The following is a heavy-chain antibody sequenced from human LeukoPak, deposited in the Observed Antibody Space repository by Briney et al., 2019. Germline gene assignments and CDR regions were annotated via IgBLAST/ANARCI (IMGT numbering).Heavy chain of an antibody. CDR3: ARDEGDGSYFDN. V-gene: IGHV4-31*03. CDR1: GGSISSGGYY. Sequence: SQTLSLTCTVSGGSISSGGYYWSWIRQHPGKGLEWIGYIYYSGSTYYNPSLKSRVTISVDTSKNQFSLKLSSVTAADTAVYYCARDEGDGSYFDNWGQGTLVTVSS. CDR2: IYYSGST. D-gene: IGHD2-15*01. J-gene: IGHJ4*02.